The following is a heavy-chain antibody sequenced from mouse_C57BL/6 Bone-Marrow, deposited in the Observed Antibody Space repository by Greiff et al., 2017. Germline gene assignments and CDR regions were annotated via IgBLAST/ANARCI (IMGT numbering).Heavy chain of an antibody. CDR3: AKSYYSIYYYAMDY. D-gene: IGHD2-5*01. J-gene: IGHJ4*01. CDR1: GFSLTSYG. V-gene: IGHV2-5*01. Sequence: QVQLQQSGPGLVQPSQSLSITCTVSGFSLTSYGVHWVRQSPGKGLEWLGVIWRGGSTDYNAAFMSRLSITKDNSKSQVFFKMNRLQADDTAIYYCAKSYYSIYYYAMDYWGQGTSVTVSS. CDR2: IWRGGST.